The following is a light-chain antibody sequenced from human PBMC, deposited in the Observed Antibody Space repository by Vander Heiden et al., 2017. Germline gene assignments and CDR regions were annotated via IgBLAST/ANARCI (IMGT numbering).Light chain of an antibody. V-gene: IGKV2-28*01. CDR1: QSLLHRSGYYY. CDR2: MGS. J-gene: IGKJ1*01. CDR3: MQSLQSRT. Sequence: DIVMTQSPLSLSVTPGEPASISCRSSQSLLHRSGYYYLDWYLQKPGQPPQLLIYMGSDRASGVPDRVSGSGAGTDFTLKISKVEAEDAGVYYCMQSLQSRTFGPGTKVEIK.